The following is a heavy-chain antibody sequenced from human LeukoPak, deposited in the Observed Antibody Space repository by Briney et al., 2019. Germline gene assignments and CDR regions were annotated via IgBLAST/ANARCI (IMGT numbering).Heavy chain of an antibody. V-gene: IGHV3-30*18. Sequence: GGSLRLSCAASGFTFSSYGMHWLRQAPGKGLEWVAVISYDGSNKYYADSVRGRFTISRDNSKNTLYLQMNSLRAEDTAVYYCAKWGDYDVLTGYYVSDYWGQGTLVTVSS. CDR2: ISYDGSNK. D-gene: IGHD3-9*01. CDR1: GFTFSSYG. CDR3: AKWGDYDVLTGYYVSDY. J-gene: IGHJ4*02.